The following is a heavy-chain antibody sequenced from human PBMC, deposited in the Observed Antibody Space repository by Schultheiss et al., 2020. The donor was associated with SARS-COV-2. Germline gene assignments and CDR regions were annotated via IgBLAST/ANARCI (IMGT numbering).Heavy chain of an antibody. D-gene: IGHD6-6*01. J-gene: IGHJ6*03. CDR3: ARTSAPADYYYMDV. V-gene: IGHV3-21*01. CDR2: ISSSSSYI. Sequence: GGSLRLSCAASGFTFSSYSMNWVRQAPGKGLEWVSSISSSSSYIYYADSVKGRFTISRDNAKNSLYLQMNSLRAEDTAVYYCARTSAPADYYYMDVWGKGTTVTVSS. CDR1: GFTFSSYS.